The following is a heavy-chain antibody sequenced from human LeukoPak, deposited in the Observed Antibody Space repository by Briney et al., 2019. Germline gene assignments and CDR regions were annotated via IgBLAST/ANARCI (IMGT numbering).Heavy chain of an antibody. CDR2: INPNSGGT. CDR3: ARDGRRGYDSSGYYYGGSAFDI. CDR1: GYTFTGYY. J-gene: IGHJ3*02. V-gene: IGHV1-2*02. D-gene: IGHD3-22*01. Sequence: VASVKVSCKASGYTFTGYYMHWVRQAPGQGLEWMGWINPNSGGTNYAQKFQGRVTMTRDTSKNQFSLKLSSVTAADTAVYYCARDGRRGYDSSGYYYGGSAFDIWGQGTMVTVSS.